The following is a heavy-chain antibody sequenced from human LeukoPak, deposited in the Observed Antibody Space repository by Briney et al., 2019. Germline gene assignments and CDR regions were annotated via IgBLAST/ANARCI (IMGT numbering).Heavy chain of an antibody. CDR2: IKQDGSEK. Sequence: GGSLRLSCAASGFTFSSYWMSWVRQAPGKGLEWVANIKQDGSEKYYVDSVKGRFTISRDNAKNSLFLQMNSLRAEDTAVYYCARTSKSGSYSPGDYWGQGTLVNVSS. D-gene: IGHD1-26*01. J-gene: IGHJ4*02. V-gene: IGHV3-7*01. CDR3: ARTSKSGSYSPGDY. CDR1: GFTFSSYW.